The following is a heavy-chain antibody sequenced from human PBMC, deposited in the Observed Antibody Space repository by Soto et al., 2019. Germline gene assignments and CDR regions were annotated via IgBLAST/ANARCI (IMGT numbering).Heavy chain of an antibody. CDR1: GGSISSSSYY. Sequence: SETLSLTCTVSGGSISSSSYYWGWIRQPPGKGLEWIGSIYYSGSTYYNPSLKGRVTISVDTSKNQFSLKLSSVTAADTAVYYCARHIPLIVVVPAANNWFDPWGQGTLVTVSS. J-gene: IGHJ5*02. CDR3: ARHIPLIVVVPAANNWFDP. D-gene: IGHD2-2*01. V-gene: IGHV4-39*01. CDR2: IYYSGST.